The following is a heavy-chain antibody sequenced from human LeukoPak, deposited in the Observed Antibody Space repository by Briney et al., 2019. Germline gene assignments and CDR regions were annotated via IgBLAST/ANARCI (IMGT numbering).Heavy chain of an antibody. D-gene: IGHD6-19*01. CDR2: INPNSGGT. J-gene: IGHJ4*02. Sequence: GASVKVSCKASGYTFTGYYMHWVRQAPGQGLEWMGRINPNSGGTNYAQKFQGRVTMTRDTSISTAYMELSRLRSDDTAVYYCARVNEQWLATYFDYWGQGTLVTVSS. CDR1: GYTFTGYY. V-gene: IGHV1-2*06. CDR3: ARVNEQWLATYFDY.